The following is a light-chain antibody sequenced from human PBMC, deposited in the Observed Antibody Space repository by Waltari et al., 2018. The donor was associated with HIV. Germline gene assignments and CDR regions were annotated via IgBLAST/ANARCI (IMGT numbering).Light chain of an antibody. CDR1: SSDMSTYNR. Sequence: QSALTQPASVSGSPGQSITISCTDSSSDMSTYNRVSWYHQFPGNAPKLIIYEVGNRPSGVSNRFSGSKSGNTASLTISGLQAEDEADYYCISYTTTNYYVFGPGTWVTVL. V-gene: IGLV2-14*01. CDR2: EVG. CDR3: ISYTTTNYYV. J-gene: IGLJ1*01.